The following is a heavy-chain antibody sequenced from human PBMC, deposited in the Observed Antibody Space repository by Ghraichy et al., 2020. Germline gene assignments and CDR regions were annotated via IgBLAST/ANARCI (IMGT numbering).Heavy chain of an antibody. CDR3: ARNLLAYCGGDCRYSQYYFDF. D-gene: IGHD2-21*02. V-gene: IGHV3-23*01. J-gene: IGHJ4*02. CDR2: ISGSGGTT. CDR1: GFTFSTYA. Sequence: ESLNISCAASGFTFSTYAMSWVRQAPGKGLEWVSGISGSGGTTYYADSVKGRFTISRDDSKNTLYLQMNSLRAEDTAVYFCARNLLAYCGGDCRYSQYYFDFWGQGTLVTVSS.